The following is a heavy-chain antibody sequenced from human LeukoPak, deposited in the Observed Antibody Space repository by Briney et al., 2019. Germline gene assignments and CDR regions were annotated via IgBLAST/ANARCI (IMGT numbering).Heavy chain of an antibody. CDR3: ARTADISTGFGSDS. CDR2: IYSGGST. D-gene: IGHD3-9*01. J-gene: IGHJ4*02. CDR1: GFTVSSNY. Sequence: GGSLRLSCAASGFTVSSNYMSWVRQAPGKGLEWVSVIYSGGSTYYADSVKGRFTISRDNSKNTLYLQMNSLRAEDTAVYYCARTADISTGFGSDSWGQGTLVIVSS. V-gene: IGHV3-66*01.